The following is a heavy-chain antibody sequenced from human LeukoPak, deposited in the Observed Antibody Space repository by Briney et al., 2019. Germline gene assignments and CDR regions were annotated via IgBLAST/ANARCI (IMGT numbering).Heavy chain of an antibody. CDR2: IIPIFGTA. Sequence: GASVKVSCKASGGTFSSYAISWVRQAPGQGLEWMGGIIPIFGTANYAQKFQGRVTITTDESTSTAYMELNSLRAEDTAVYYCAREGDYGSGSYYNPYFDYWGQGTLVTVSS. CDR3: AREGDYGSGSYYNPYFDY. J-gene: IGHJ4*02. CDR1: GGTFSSYA. V-gene: IGHV1-69*05. D-gene: IGHD3-10*01.